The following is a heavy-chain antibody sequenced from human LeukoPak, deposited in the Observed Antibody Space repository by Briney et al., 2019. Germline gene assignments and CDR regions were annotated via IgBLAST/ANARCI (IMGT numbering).Heavy chain of an antibody. CDR2: IKQDGREQ. J-gene: IGHJ4*02. CDR1: GFTFSDYW. Sequence: GGSLRLSCTASGFTFSDYWMSWVRQAPGKVPEWVANIKQDGREQYYVDSVKGRFTISRDNAKNSLYLQMDSLRAEDTAVYLCARDRIGASIYWGQGTPVTVSS. V-gene: IGHV3-7*01. CDR3: ARDRIGASIY. D-gene: IGHD3-10*01.